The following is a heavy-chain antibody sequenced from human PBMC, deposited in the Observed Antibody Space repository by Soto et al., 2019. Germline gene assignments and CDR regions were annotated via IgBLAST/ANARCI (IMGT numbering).Heavy chain of an antibody. CDR2: VWYDGSSK. CDR1: VFTFSNLG. D-gene: IGHD4-4*01. V-gene: IGHV3-33*01. Sequence: WGWLLLACESSVFTFSNLGMNWVRQAPGKALEWVARVWYDGSSKYYVDSVNGRFTISRDNSKETVYLQMNSLRAEDTGVYYCAREIDSNYDGMDVWGQGTTVTVSS. J-gene: IGHJ6*01. CDR3: AREIDSNYDGMDV.